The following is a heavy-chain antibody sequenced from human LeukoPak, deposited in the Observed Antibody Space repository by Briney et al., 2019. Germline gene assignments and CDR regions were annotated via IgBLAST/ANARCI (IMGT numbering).Heavy chain of an antibody. Sequence: GGSLRLSCAASGFTFSSYAMHWVRQAPGKGLEWVAVISYDGSNKYYADSVKGRFTISRDNSKNTLYLQMNSLRAEDTAVYYCANGRDQLLFEEYNRFDPWGQGTLVTVSS. J-gene: IGHJ5*02. CDR2: ISYDGSNK. CDR3: ANGRDQLLFEEYNRFDP. V-gene: IGHV3-30-3*01. CDR1: GFTFSSYA. D-gene: IGHD2-2*01.